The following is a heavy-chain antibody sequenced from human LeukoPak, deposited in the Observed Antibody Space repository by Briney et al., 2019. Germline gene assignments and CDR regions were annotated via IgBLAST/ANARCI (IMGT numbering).Heavy chain of an antibody. CDR1: GGSFSGYY. J-gene: IGHJ4*02. V-gene: IGHV4-34*01. D-gene: IGHD3-10*01. CDR2: INHSGST. Sequence: PSETLSLTCAVYGGSFSGYYWSWIRQPPGKGLEWIGEINHSGSTNYNPSLKSRVTISVDTSKNQFSLKLNSVTAADTAVYYCGREVRIPLRPIDYWGQGTLVTVSS. CDR3: GREVRIPLRPIDY.